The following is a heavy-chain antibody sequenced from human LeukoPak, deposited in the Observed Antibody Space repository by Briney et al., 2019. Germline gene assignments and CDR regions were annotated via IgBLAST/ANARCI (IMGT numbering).Heavy chain of an antibody. Sequence: GASVKVSCKASGYTFTGYYMHWVRQAPGQGLEWMGWISPNSGGTNYAQKFQGRVTMTRDTSISTAYMELSRLRSDDTAVYYCARGPTGQKGPYYMDVWGKGTTVTVSS. J-gene: IGHJ6*03. CDR1: GYTFTGYY. CDR3: ARGPTGQKGPYYMDV. D-gene: IGHD4-11*01. V-gene: IGHV1-2*02. CDR2: ISPNSGGT.